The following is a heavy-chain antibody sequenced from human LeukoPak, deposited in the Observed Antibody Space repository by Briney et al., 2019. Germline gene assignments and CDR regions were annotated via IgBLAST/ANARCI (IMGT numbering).Heavy chain of an antibody. CDR1: GFTFSSYA. J-gene: IGHJ4*02. CDR3: AKEKTVRGVIAAAGNFDY. D-gene: IGHD6-13*01. Sequence: PGGSLRLSCTASGFTFSSYAMSWVRQAPGKGLEWVSAISSSGGSTYYANSVKGRFTISRDNSKNTLYLQMNSLRAEDTAVYYCAKEKTVRGVIAAAGNFDYWGQGTLVTVSS. CDR2: ISSSGGST. V-gene: IGHV3-23*01.